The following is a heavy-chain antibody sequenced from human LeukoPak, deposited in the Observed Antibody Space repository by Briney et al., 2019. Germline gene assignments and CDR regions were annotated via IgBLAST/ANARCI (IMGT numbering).Heavy chain of an antibody. CDR3: ARVYDSSGYSAFDI. CDR1: GGTFSSYA. CDR2: IIPIFGTA. J-gene: IGHJ3*02. D-gene: IGHD3-22*01. V-gene: IGHV1-69*13. Sequence: GASVKVSCEASGGTFSSYAISWVRQAPGQGLEWMGGIIPIFGTANYAQKFQGRVTITADESTSTAYMELSSLRSEDTAVYYCARVYDSSGYSAFDIWGQGTMVTVSS.